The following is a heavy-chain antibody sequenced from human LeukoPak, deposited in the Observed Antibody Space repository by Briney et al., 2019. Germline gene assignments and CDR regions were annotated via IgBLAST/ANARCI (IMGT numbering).Heavy chain of an antibody. J-gene: IGHJ5*02. CDR3: TTALRRMATIS. CDR1: GFTFSNAW. V-gene: IGHV3-15*01. D-gene: IGHD5-24*01. CDR2: IKRKTDGGTT. Sequence: GGSLRLSCAASGFTFSNAWMSWVRQAPGKGLEWVGRIKRKTDGGTTDYAAPVKGRFTISRDDSKNTLYLQMNSLKTEDAAVYYCTTALRRMATISWGQGTLVTVSS.